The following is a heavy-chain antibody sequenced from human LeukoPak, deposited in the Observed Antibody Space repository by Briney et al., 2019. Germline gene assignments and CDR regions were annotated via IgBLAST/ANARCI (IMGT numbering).Heavy chain of an antibody. Sequence: GGSLRLSCEASGFTFRNYWMHWVRQAPGKGLVWVSRINSDGSSTSYADSVKGRFTISRDSAKNTLYLQMSSLRVEDTSVYYCARGGRYSADAFDIWGQGTMVTVSS. CDR2: INSDGSST. V-gene: IGHV3-74*01. J-gene: IGHJ3*02. CDR1: GFTFRNYW. D-gene: IGHD3-10*01. CDR3: ARGGRYSADAFDI.